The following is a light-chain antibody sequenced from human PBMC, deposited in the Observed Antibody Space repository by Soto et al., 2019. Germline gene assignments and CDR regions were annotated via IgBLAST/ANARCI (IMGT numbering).Light chain of an antibody. CDR3: QKYNSVPVM. CDR1: QGISNS. CDR2: AAS. V-gene: IGKV1-27*01. Sequence: DIQMTQSPSSLSASVGDRVTITCRASQGISNSLAWYQQKPGKVPKLLIYAASSLQSGIPSRFSGSGSGTEFTLTISSLQPEDVATYYCQKYNSVPVMFGQRTKVEIK. J-gene: IGKJ1*01.